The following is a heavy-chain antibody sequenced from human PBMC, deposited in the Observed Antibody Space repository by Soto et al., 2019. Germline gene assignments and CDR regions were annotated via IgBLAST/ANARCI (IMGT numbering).Heavy chain of an antibody. V-gene: IGHV4-31*03. CDR3: ARSPEATVTAFDY. CDR2: IYYSGRT. Sequence: QVQLQESGPGLVKPSQTLSLTCTVSGGSISSGGYYWSWIRQHPGKGLEWIGYIYYSGRTYYNPSLTSRVTISVDPSKNQFSLKLSSVTAADTAVYYCARSPEATVTAFDYWGQGTLVTVSS. J-gene: IGHJ4*02. CDR1: GGSISSGGYY. D-gene: IGHD4-17*01.